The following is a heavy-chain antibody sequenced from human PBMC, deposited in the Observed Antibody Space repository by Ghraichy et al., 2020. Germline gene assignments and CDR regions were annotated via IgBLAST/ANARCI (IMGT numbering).Heavy chain of an antibody. CDR2: IYYTGST. J-gene: IGHJ5*02. CDR1: GGSITSGAYY. Sequence: SETLYLTCTVSGGSITSGAYYWSWIRQPPGKGLEWIGHIYYTGSTFFNPSLKSRLTMSVDMSKNLFSLNLNFVTAADTAVYFCARVAWDDVGGYNWFDPWGQGTLVTVSS. D-gene: IGHD1-26*01. V-gene: IGHV4-30-4*01. CDR3: ARVAWDDVGGYNWFDP.